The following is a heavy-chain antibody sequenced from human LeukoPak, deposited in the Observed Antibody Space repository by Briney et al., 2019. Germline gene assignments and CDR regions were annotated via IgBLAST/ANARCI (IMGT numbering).Heavy chain of an antibody. V-gene: IGHV7-4-1*02. CDR1: GYTFTSYA. D-gene: IGHD2-15*01. Sequence: ASVKVSCKASGYTFTSYAMNWVRQAPGQGLEWMGWINTNTGNPTYAQGFTGRFVFSLDTSVSTAYLQISSLKAEDTAVYYCARVVANYYYYYYMDVWGKGTTVTVSS. J-gene: IGHJ6*03. CDR2: INTNTGNP. CDR3: ARVVANYYYYYYMDV.